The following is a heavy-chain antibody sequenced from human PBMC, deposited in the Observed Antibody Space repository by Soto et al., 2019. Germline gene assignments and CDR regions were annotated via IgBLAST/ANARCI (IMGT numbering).Heavy chain of an antibody. D-gene: IGHD3-9*01. Sequence: QLQLQESGPGLVKPSETLSLPCSVSGDSINSDNYYWGWIRQPPGKGLEWIGSINYRGNTYYNPSLENRVTISLARSCSQFSLRLNSVTAADAAVYFCARLEGLATSSDYFYYWGQGTLVTVSS. CDR3: ARLEGLATSSDYFYY. V-gene: IGHV4-39*01. CDR2: INYRGNT. J-gene: IGHJ4*02. CDR1: GDSINSDNYY.